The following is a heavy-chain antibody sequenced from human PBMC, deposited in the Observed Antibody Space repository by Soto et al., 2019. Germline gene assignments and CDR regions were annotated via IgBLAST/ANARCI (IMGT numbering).Heavy chain of an antibody. Sequence: PSETLSLTCAVYGGSFSGYYWSWIRQPPGKGLEWIGEINHSGSTNYNPSLKSRVTISVDTSKNQFSLKLSSVTAADTAVYYCASFLTPTVTNELYYLYYWAQGTLVPVSS. D-gene: IGHD4-17*01. CDR3: ASFLTPTVTNELYYLYY. J-gene: IGHJ4*02. V-gene: IGHV4-34*01. CDR1: GGSFSGYY. CDR2: INHSGST.